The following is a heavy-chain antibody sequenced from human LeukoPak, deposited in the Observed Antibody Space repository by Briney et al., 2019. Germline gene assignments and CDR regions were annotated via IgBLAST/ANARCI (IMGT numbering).Heavy chain of an antibody. Sequence: PGGSLRLSCAVSGLTFSSSWMDWVRQAPGKGLEWVASINPDGNKKYSADSVKGRFTISRDNAKNSLYLQMNSLRAEDTAVYYCGAAAGSFDPWGQGTLVTVSS. D-gene: IGHD6-13*01. CDR2: INPDGNKK. V-gene: IGHV3-7*01. CDR1: GLTFSSSW. J-gene: IGHJ5*02. CDR3: GAAAGSFDP.